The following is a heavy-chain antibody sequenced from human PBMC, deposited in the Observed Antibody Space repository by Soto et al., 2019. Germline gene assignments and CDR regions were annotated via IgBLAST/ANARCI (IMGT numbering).Heavy chain of an antibody. V-gene: IGHV4-39*01. CDR2: IYYSGST. CDR3: ASYDYDILTGYSFTEVNWFDP. Sequence: QLQLQESGPGLVKPSETLSLTCTVSGGSISSSSYYWGWIRQPPGKGLEWIGSIYYSGSTYYNPSLKSRVTISVDTSKNQFSLKLSSVTAADTAVYYCASYDYDILTGYSFTEVNWFDPWGQGTLVTVSS. J-gene: IGHJ5*02. D-gene: IGHD3-9*01. CDR1: GGSISSSSYY.